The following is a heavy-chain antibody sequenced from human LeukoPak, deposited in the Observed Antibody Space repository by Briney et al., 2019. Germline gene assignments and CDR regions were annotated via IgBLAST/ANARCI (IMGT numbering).Heavy chain of an antibody. J-gene: IGHJ4*02. Sequence: GGSLRLSCAASGFTFSSYAMHWVRQAPGKGLEWVAVISYDGSNKYYADSVKGRFTISRDNSKNTLYLQMNSLRAEDTAVYYCARMSGGPYYFDYWGQGTLVIVSS. D-gene: IGHD3-10*01. CDR1: GFTFSSYA. CDR2: ISYDGSNK. V-gene: IGHV3-30-3*01. CDR3: ARMSGGPYYFDY.